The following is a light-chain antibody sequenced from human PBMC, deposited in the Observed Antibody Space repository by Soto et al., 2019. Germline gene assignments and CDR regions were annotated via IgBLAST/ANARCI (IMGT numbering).Light chain of an antibody. V-gene: IGLV1-40*01. CDR2: DNS. J-gene: IGLJ1*01. Sequence: QSVLTQPPSVSGAPGQRVTISCTGSSSNIGAGYDVHWYQQLPGTAPKFLINDNSNRPSGVPDRFSGSKSGTSASLAITGLQAEDEADYYCQSYDSSLSALYVFGTGTKVTVL. CDR1: SSNIGAGYD. CDR3: QSYDSSLSALYV.